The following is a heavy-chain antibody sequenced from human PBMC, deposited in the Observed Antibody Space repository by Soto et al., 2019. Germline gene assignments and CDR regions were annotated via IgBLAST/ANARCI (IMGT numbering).Heavy chain of an antibody. CDR3: ARSQTTVTYYDY. V-gene: IGHV4-59*12. Sequence: SETLSLTCTVSGCSISSYYWSWIRQPPGKGLEWIGYIYYSGSTNYNPSLKSRVTISVDRSKNQFSLKLSSVTAADTAVYYCARSQTTVTYYDYWGEGTLVTV. J-gene: IGHJ4*02. D-gene: IGHD4-17*01. CDR2: IYYSGST. CDR1: GCSISSYY.